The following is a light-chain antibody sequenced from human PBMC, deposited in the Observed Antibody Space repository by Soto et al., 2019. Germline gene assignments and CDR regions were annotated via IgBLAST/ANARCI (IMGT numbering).Light chain of an antibody. CDR3: SSYTSSGAPI. CDR1: SNDVGKYVY. CDR2: EVS. Sequence: QSVLTQPASVSGSPGQSITISCTGTSNDVGKYVYVTWYQQHPGKAPKLMIYEVSNRPSGVSNRFSGSKSGNTASLTISGLQAEDEADYYCSSYTSSGAPIFGGGTKLTVL. J-gene: IGLJ2*01. V-gene: IGLV2-14*01.